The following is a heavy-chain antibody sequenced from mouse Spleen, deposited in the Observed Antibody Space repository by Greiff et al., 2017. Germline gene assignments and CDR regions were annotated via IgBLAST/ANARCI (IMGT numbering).Heavy chain of an antibody. J-gene: IGHJ2*01. CDR3: ARAGNYAFFDY. V-gene: IGHV5-16*01. Sequence: VQLKESEGGLVQPGSSMKLSCTASGFTFSDYYMAWVRQVPEKGLEWVANINYDGSSTYYLDSLKSRFIISRDNAKNILYLQMSSLKSEDTATYYCARAGNYAFFDYWGQGTTLTVSS. CDR2: INYDGSST. CDR1: GFTFSDYY. D-gene: IGHD2-1*01.